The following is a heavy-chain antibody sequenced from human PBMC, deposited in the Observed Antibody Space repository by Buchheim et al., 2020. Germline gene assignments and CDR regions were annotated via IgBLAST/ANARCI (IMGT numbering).Heavy chain of an antibody. V-gene: IGHV3-30*18. CDR1: GFTFSSYG. J-gene: IGHJ4*02. CDR2: ISYDGSNK. Sequence: QVQLVESGGGVVQPGRSLRLSCAASGFTFSSYGMHWVRQAPGKGLEWVAVISYDGSNKYYADSVKGRFTISRDNSKKTLYLQMNSLRAEDTAVYYCAKEGYYDFWSGYYFDYWGQGTL. D-gene: IGHD3-3*01. CDR3: AKEGYYDFWSGYYFDY.